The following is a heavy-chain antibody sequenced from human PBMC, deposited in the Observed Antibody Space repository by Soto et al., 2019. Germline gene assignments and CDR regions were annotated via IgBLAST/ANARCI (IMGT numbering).Heavy chain of an antibody. Sequence: QVQLVESGGGVVQTGRSLRLSCAASGFTFSSYAMHWVRQAPGKGLEWVAVISYDGSNKYYADSVKGRFTISRDNSKNTLYLQMNSLRAEDTAVYYCARASSLQHYYDSSGLGLDYWGQGTLVTVSS. CDR1: GFTFSSYA. V-gene: IGHV3-30-3*01. CDR2: ISYDGSNK. D-gene: IGHD3-22*01. J-gene: IGHJ4*02. CDR3: ARASSLQHYYDSSGLGLDY.